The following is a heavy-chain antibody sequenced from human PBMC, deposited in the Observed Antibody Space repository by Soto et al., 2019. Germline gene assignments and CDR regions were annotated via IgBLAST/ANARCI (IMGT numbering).Heavy chain of an antibody. Sequence: QVQLVESGGGVVQPGRSLRLSCAASGFTFSSYAMHWVRQAPGKGLEWVAVISYDGSNKYYADSVKGRFTISRDNSKNTLYLQMNSLRAEDTAVYYCARDPGHSCGWGGGYYFDYWGQGTLVTVSS. CDR3: ARDPGHSCGWGGGYYFDY. CDR2: ISYDGSNK. CDR1: GFTFSSYA. V-gene: IGHV3-30-3*01. D-gene: IGHD6-19*01. J-gene: IGHJ4*02.